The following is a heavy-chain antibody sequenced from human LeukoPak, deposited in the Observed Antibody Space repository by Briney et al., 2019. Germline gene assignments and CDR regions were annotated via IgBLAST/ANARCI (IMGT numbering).Heavy chain of an antibody. V-gene: IGHV3-66*01. CDR3: VRGRLTTDY. J-gene: IGHJ4*02. Sequence: GGSLRLSCAASGLTVSSNYMSWVRQAPGKGLEWVSLIYSGGSTYYADSVKGRFTISRDHSKNTLFLQMNSLRAEDTAVYYCVRGRLTTDYWGQGTLVTVSS. D-gene: IGHD1-1*01. CDR1: GLTVSSNY. CDR2: IYSGGST.